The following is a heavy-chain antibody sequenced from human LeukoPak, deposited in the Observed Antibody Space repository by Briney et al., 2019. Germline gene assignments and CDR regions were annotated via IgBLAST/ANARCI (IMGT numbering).Heavy chain of an antibody. J-gene: IGHJ4*02. CDR2: INHSGST. CDR1: GGSFSGYY. D-gene: IGHD4-17*01. V-gene: IGHV4-34*01. CDR3: ARGRRWTVPYSAY. Sequence: SETLSLTCAVYGGSFSGYYWSWIRRPPGKGLEWIGEINHSGSTNYNPSLKSRVTISVDTSKNQFSLKLSSVTAADTAVYYCARGRRWTVPYSAYWGQGTLVTVSS.